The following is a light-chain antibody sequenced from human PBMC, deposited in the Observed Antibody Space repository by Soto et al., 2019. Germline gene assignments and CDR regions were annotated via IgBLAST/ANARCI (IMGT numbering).Light chain of an antibody. Sequence: QSALTQPASVSGSPGQSITISCTGTSNDVGIYNYVSWYQQHPGKAPKIMIYEVTNRPSGVSDRFSGSKSDNTASLTISGLQAEDEADYYCSSYTISSTWVFGGGTKLTVL. CDR3: SSYTISSTWV. CDR2: EVT. J-gene: IGLJ3*02. V-gene: IGLV2-14*01. CDR1: SNDVGIYNY.